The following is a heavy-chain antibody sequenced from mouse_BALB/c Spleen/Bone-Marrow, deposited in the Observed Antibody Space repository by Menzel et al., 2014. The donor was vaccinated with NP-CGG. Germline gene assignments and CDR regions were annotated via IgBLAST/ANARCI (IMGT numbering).Heavy chain of an antibody. CDR1: GYTFTDYW. CDR3: ARDYYGRGWYFDV. CDR2: IDTSDSYT. J-gene: IGHJ1*01. Sequence: QVQLQQSGAELVMPGVSVKMSCKASGYTFTDYWMHWVKQRPGQGLEWIGAIDTSDSYTSYNQKFKGKTTLTVDESSSTAYMQLSSLTSEDSAVYYCARDYYGRGWYFDVWGAGTTVTVSS. V-gene: IGHV1-69*01. D-gene: IGHD1-1*01.